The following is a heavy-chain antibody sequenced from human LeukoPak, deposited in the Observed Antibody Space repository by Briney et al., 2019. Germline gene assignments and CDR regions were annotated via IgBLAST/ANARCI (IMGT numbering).Heavy chain of an antibody. J-gene: IGHJ4*02. V-gene: IGHV4-59*01. CDR1: GGSISSYC. D-gene: IGHD6-13*01. Sequence: SETLSLTCTVSGGSISSYCWSWIRQPPGKGLEWIGYIYYSGSTNYNPSLKSRVTISVDTSKNQFSLKLSSVTAADTAVYYCARVSRQQLTFDYWGQGTLVTVSS. CDR2: IYYSGST. CDR3: ARVSRQQLTFDY.